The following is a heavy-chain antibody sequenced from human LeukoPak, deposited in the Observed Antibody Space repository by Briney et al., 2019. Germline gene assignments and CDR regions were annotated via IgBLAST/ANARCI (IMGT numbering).Heavy chain of an antibody. CDR3: ARYYYDSSSNWFDP. J-gene: IGHJ5*02. D-gene: IGHD3-22*01. Sequence: SETLSLTCTVSGGSVSSSSYYWSWIRQPPGKGLEWIGYIYYSGSTNHNPSLKSRVTISVDTSKNQFSLKLSSVTAADTAVYYCARYYYDSSSNWFDPWGQGTLVTVSS. CDR1: GGSVSSSSYY. CDR2: IYYSGST. V-gene: IGHV4-61*01.